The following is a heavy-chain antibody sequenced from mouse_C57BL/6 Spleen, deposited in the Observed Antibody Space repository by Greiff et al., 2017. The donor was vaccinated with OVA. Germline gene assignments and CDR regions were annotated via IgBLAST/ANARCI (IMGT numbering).Heavy chain of an antibody. CDR2: IDPSDSYT. V-gene: IGHV1-50*01. J-gene: IGHJ4*01. D-gene: IGHD1-1*01. CDR3: ARGGGSSYDAMDY. Sequence: VQLQQPGAELVKPGASVKLSCKASGYTFTSYWMQWVKQRPGQGLEWIGEIDPSDSYTNYNQKFKGKATLTVDTSSSTAYMQLSSLTSEDTAVYYCARGGGSSYDAMDYWGQGTSVTVSS. CDR1: GYTFTSYW.